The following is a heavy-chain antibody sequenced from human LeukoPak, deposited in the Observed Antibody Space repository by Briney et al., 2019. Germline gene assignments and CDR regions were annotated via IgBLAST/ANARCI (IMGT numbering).Heavy chain of an antibody. J-gene: IGHJ6*02. CDR1: GGSISSYY. Sequence: SETLSLTCTVSGGSISSYYWSWIRQPPGKGLEWIGYIYYSGSTNYTPSLKSRVTISVDTSKNQFSLKLSSVTAADTAVYYCARDRYSSGPRYGMDVWGQGTTVTVSS. CDR2: IYYSGST. V-gene: IGHV4-59*01. CDR3: ARDRYSSGPRYGMDV. D-gene: IGHD6-19*01.